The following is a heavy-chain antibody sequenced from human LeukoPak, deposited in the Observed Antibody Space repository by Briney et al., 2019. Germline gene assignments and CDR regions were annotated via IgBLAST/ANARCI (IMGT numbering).Heavy chain of an antibody. V-gene: IGHV5-51*01. J-gene: IGHJ4*02. CDR1: GYSFTSYL. CDR2: IYPGDSDT. D-gene: IGHD1-26*01. CDR3: ARLVGATPYFDY. Sequence: GESLKISWKGSGYSFTSYLIGWVRQMPGKGLEWMGIIYPGDSDTSYSASFQGQVTISADKSISTAYLQWRSLKASDTAMYYCARLVGATPYFDYWGRGTLVTVSS.